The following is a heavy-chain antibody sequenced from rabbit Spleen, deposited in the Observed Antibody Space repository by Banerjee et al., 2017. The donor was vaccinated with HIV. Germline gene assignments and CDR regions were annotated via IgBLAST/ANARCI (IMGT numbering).Heavy chain of an antibody. CDR1: GFSLSSYW. CDR2: IYAISETT. D-gene: IGHD5-1*01. Sequence: HQLVESGGGLVKPGASLTLTCTASGFSLSSYWMNWVRQAPGKGLEWIGIIYAISETTYYASWVNGRFTISSDNAQNDVDLQLNSLTAADTATYFCAREDVGGSCSLWGQGTLVT. J-gene: IGHJ3*01. CDR3: AREDVGGSCSL. V-gene: IGHV1S7*01.